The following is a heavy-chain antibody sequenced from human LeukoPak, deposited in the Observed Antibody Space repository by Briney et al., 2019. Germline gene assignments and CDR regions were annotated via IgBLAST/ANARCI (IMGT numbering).Heavy chain of an antibody. D-gene: IGHD2-21*02. J-gene: IGHJ6*02. Sequence: ASVKVSCKASGGTFSSYAISWVRQAPGQGLEWMGRIIPIFGIANYAQKFQGRVTITADKSTSTAYMELSSLRSEDTAVYYCAREDCGGDCCSRDYYYYGMDVWGQGTTVTVSS. CDR3: AREDCGGDCCSRDYYYYGMDV. V-gene: IGHV1-69*04. CDR1: GGTFSSYA. CDR2: IIPIFGIA.